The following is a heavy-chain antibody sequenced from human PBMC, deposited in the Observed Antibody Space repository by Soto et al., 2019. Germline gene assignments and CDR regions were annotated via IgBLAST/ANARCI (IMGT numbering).Heavy chain of an antibody. D-gene: IGHD1-20*01. CDR3: ARYKSNYYYGMDV. V-gene: IGHV4-59*01. CDR2: IYYSDRT. CDR1: GGSISSYY. Sequence: SETLSLTCTVSGGSISSYYWSWIRQPPGKGLEWIGYIYYSDRTNYNPSLLSRVTISVDTSKNQFSLKLSSVTAADTAVYYCARYKSNYYYGMDVWGQGTTVTVSS. J-gene: IGHJ6*02.